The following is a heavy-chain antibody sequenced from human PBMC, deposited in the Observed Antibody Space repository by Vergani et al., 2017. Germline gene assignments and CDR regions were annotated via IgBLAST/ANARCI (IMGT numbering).Heavy chain of an antibody. CDR2: IYYSGST. J-gene: IGHJ4*02. Sequence: QVQLQESGPGLVKPSEPLSLTCTVSGGSISSYYWSWIRQPPGKGLEWIGYIYYSGSTNYNPSLKSRVTISVDTSKNQFSLKLSSVTAADTAVYYCARQGPTYYYGSGSYNPDYWGQGTLVTVSS. D-gene: IGHD3-10*01. CDR3: ARQGPTYYYGSGSYNPDY. V-gene: IGHV4-59*01. CDR1: GGSISSYY.